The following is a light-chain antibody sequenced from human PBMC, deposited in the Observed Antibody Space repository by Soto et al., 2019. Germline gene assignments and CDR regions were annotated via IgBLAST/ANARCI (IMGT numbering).Light chain of an antibody. CDR2: GAS. CDR1: QTVTSNH. V-gene: IGKV3-20*01. J-gene: IGKJ4*01. Sequence: VLTQSPGTLSLSPGERATLSCRASQTVTSNHLAWYQQKLGQAPRLLISGASTGATGIPDRFSGSGSGTDFTLTISRLEPEDFAVYYCQQYGISLTFGGGTEVEI. CDR3: QQYGISLT.